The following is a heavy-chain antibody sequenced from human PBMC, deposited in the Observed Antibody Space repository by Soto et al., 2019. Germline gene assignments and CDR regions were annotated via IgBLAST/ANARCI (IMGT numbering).Heavy chain of an antibody. CDR3: ARVSIAVLPEDY. D-gene: IGHD6-19*01. CDR2: INHSGST. J-gene: IGHJ4*02. V-gene: IGHV4-34*01. Sequence: PSETLSLTCTVSGGSISSYYWSWIRQPPGKGLEWIGEINHSGSTNYNPSLKSRVTISVDTSKNQFSLKLSSVTAADTAVYYCARVSIAVLPEDYWGQGTLVTVSS. CDR1: GGSISSYY.